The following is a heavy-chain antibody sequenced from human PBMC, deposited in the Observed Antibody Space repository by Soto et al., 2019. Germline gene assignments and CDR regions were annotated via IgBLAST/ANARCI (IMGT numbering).Heavy chain of an antibody. V-gene: IGHV1-3*01. CDR3: ARVDGFYCGGDCAVFDY. CDR2: INAGNGNT. J-gene: IGHJ4*02. CDR1: GYTFTSYA. D-gene: IGHD2-21*02. Sequence: GASVKVSCKASGYTFTSYAMHWVRQAPGQRLEWMGWINAGNGNTKYSQKFQGRVTITRDTSASTAYMELSSLRSEDTAVYYCARVDGFYCGGDCAVFDYWGQGTLVTVSS.